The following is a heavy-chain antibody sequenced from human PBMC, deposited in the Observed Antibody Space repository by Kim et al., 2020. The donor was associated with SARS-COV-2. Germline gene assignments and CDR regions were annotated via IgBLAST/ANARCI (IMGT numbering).Heavy chain of an antibody. Sequence: GGSLRLSCAASGFTFSGSSMDWVRQASGKGLEWVGRIRNKANSYATAFAASVKGRFTISRDDSNNTVYLQMNSLKTEDTAVYYCTRHAGQNRNDFDYWG. V-gene: IGHV3-73*01. CDR2: IRNKANSYAT. CDR1: GFTFSGSS. CDR3: TRHAGQNRNDFDY. J-gene: IGHJ4*01.